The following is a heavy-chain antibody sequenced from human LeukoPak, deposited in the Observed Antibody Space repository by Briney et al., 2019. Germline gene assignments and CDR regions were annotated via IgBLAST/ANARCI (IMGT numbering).Heavy chain of an antibody. V-gene: IGHV3-30*02. CDR3: AKDGQFDSTLNY. Sequence: GGSLRLSCAASGFTFSSYGMYWVRQAPGKGLEWVAFIRYDGSDKYYADSVKGRFTISRDNSKNTLYLQMSSLRAEDTAFYYCAKDGQFDSTLNYWGQGTLVTVSS. D-gene: IGHD3-9*01. CDR1: GFTFSSYG. J-gene: IGHJ4*02. CDR2: IRYDGSDK.